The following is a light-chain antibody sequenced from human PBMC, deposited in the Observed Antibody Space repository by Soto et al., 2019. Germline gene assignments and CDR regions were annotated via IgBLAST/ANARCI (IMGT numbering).Light chain of an antibody. J-gene: IGKJ5*01. V-gene: IGKV1-12*01. Sequence: DIQMTQSPSSVSASVGDRVTINCRASQGISSWLAWYQQKPGAAPKILIYSASSLESGVPSRFRGSGSGTDFTLTISSLQPEDFSTYYCQQTNSFPITFGQGTRLEIK. CDR2: SAS. CDR1: QGISSW. CDR3: QQTNSFPIT.